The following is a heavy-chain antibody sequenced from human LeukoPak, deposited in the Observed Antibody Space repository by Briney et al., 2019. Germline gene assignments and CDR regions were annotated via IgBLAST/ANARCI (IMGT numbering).Heavy chain of an antibody. D-gene: IGHD1-26*01. V-gene: IGHV4-34*01. CDR3: ARQGGSYRPFDY. Sequence: SETLSLTCAVYGGSFSGYYWSWIRQPPGKGLEWIGEINHSGSTNYNPSLKSRVTISVDTSKNQFSLKLSSVTAADTAVYYCARQGGSYRPFDYWGQGTLVTVSS. CDR2: INHSGST. CDR1: GGSFSGYY. J-gene: IGHJ4*02.